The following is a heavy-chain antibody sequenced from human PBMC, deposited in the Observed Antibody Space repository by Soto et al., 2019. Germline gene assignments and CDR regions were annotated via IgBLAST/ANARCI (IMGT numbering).Heavy chain of an antibody. D-gene: IGHD6-13*01. CDR3: ASVGGISWVDP. V-gene: IGHV4-31*03. Sequence: QVPLQESGPGLVKPSQTLSLTCTVSGGSISRGGYYWSWIRRHPGKGLEWIGYISYSGSTYYNPSLKSRVTLSLDTSKSQSYLTLSFVTAAATAVYSCASVGGISWVDPWGQGTLVTVSS. CDR1: GGSISRGGYY. CDR2: ISYSGST. J-gene: IGHJ5*02.